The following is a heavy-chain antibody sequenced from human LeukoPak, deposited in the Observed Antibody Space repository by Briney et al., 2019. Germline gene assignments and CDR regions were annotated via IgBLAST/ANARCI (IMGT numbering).Heavy chain of an antibody. D-gene: IGHD6-6*01. V-gene: IGHV3-30*02. J-gene: IGHJ6*03. CDR1: GFTFSSYG. CDR3: ARDVRGPLGSSSVYYYMDV. Sequence: GGSLRLSCAASGFTFSSYGMHWVRQAPGKGLEWVAFIRYDGSNKYYADSVKGRFTISRDNSKNTLYLQMNSLRAEDTAVYYCARDVRGPLGSSSVYYYMDVWGKGTTVTVSS. CDR2: IRYDGSNK.